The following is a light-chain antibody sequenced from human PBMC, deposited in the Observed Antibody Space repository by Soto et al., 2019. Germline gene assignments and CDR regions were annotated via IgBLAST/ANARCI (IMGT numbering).Light chain of an antibody. Sequence: QSVLTQPPSLSGAPGQRVTISCTRSSSNIGAGYDVHWYQQLPVTAPKLLIYGNSNRPSGVPDRFSGSKSGTSASLAITGLQAEDEADYYCQSYDSGLSGYVVFGGGTKLTAL. CDR3: QSYDSGLSGYVV. CDR2: GNS. V-gene: IGLV1-40*01. CDR1: SSNIGAGYD. J-gene: IGLJ2*01.